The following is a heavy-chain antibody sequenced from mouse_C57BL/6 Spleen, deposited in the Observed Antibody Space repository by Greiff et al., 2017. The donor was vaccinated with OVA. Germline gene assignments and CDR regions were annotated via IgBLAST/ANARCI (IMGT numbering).Heavy chain of an antibody. D-gene: IGHD2-4*01. CDR2: IWRGGST. Sequence: QVQLQQSGPGLVQPSQSLSITCTVSGFSLTSYGVHWVRQSPGKGLEWLGVIWRGGSTDYNAAFMSRLSITKDNSKSQVFFKMNSLQADDTAIYYCAKGGLYDYDGAMDYWGQGTSVTVSS. J-gene: IGHJ4*01. CDR3: AKGGLYDYDGAMDY. CDR1: GFSLTSYG. V-gene: IGHV2-5*01.